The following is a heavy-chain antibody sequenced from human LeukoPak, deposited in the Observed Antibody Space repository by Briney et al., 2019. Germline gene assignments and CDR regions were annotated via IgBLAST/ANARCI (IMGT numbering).Heavy chain of an antibody. Sequence: GRSLRLSCAASGFTFSSYSMHWVRQGPGKGLEWVAVISYDGSNKYYADSVKGRFTISRDNSKNTLYLQMNSLRAEDTAVYYCAKDRISEETYNWFDPWGQGTLVTVSS. CDR2: ISYDGSNK. D-gene: IGHD2-15*01. J-gene: IGHJ5*02. CDR3: AKDRISEETYNWFDP. V-gene: IGHV3-30*18. CDR1: GFTFSSYS.